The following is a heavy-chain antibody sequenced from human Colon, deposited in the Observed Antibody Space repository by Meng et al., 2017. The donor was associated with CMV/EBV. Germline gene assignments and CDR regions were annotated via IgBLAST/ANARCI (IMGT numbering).Heavy chain of an antibody. CDR1: GNTLSTYV. V-gene: IGHV1-18*01. CDR3: ATGGSPFFNP. Sequence: QVQLVQSGAEVKKPGDSVKVSCKASGNTLSTYVISWVRQAPGQGLERMGWISANNGNTNYGKKFQGRVTMTTDTSTNTAYMELRSLRSDDTAVYYCATGGSPFFNPWGQGTLVTVSS. CDR2: ISANNGNT. D-gene: IGHD3-10*01. J-gene: IGHJ5*02.